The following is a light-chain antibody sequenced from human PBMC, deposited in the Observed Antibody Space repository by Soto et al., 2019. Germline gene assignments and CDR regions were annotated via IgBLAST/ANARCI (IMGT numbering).Light chain of an antibody. Sequence: DIKMTQSPSSLSASVGDRVTITCRASQSISSYLNWYQQKPGKAPKLLIYAASSLQSGVPSRFSGSGSGTDFTLTISSLQPEDFATYYCQQSYSTTHTFGQGTKLEIK. CDR1: QSISSY. V-gene: IGKV1-39*01. CDR3: QQSYSTTHT. CDR2: AAS. J-gene: IGKJ2*01.